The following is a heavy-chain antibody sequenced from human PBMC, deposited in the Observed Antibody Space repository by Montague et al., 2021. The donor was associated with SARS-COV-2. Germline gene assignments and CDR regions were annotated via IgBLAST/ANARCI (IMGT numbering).Heavy chain of an antibody. CDR2: INYSGSA. CDR1: GGSISSYY. J-gene: IGHJ6*02. CDR3: ARRGVVVFPAVVEYYYGMDV. V-gene: IGHV4-59*01. Sequence: SETLSLTCTVYGGSISSYYWNWIRQSPGKGLEWIGEINYSGSANYNPSLKSRVTILVDTSKNQLSLNFSSVTAADTAVYYCARRGVVVFPAVVEYYYGMDVWGQGTTVTVSS. D-gene: IGHD2-2*01.